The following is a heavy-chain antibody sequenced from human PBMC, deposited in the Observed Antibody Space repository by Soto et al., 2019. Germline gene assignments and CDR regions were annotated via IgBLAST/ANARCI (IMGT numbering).Heavy chain of an antibody. CDR3: AKVRRWRTITSSDAFDI. Sequence: PGGSLRLSCAASGFTFSSYGMHWVRQAPGKGLEWVAVISYDGSNKYYADSVKGRFTISRDNSKNTLYLQMNSLRAEDTAVYYCAKVRRWRTITSSDAFDIWGRGTMVTVSS. D-gene: IGHD5-12*01. V-gene: IGHV3-30*18. J-gene: IGHJ3*02. CDR2: ISYDGSNK. CDR1: GFTFSSYG.